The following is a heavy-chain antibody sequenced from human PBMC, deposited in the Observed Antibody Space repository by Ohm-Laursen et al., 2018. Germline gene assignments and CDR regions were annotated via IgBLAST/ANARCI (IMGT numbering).Heavy chain of an antibody. Sequence: GSLRLSCTASGFTFSDYYMNWIRQAPGKGLEWVSYISSSGSTIYYADSVKGRFTISRDNAKNSLYLQMNSLRAEDTALYYCAKDIGGGSYGYFDYWGQGTLVTVSS. CDR2: ISSSGSTI. V-gene: IGHV3-11*01. CDR3: AKDIGGGSYGYFDY. CDR1: GFTFSDYY. D-gene: IGHD1-26*01. J-gene: IGHJ4*02.